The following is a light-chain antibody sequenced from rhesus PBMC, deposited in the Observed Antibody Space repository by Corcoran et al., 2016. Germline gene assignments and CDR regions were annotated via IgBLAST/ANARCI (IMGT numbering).Light chain of an antibody. CDR2: YAS. Sequence: DIQMTQSPSSLSASVGDTVTITCRASQAISNILAWYQQKPGKVPKLLIYYASTSQSGVPSRFRGSGSGTDFTITISSLQPEDFATYYCQHGYGIPPTFGQGTKVEIK. CDR1: QAISNI. V-gene: IGKV1S15*01. CDR3: QHGYGIPPT. J-gene: IGKJ1*01.